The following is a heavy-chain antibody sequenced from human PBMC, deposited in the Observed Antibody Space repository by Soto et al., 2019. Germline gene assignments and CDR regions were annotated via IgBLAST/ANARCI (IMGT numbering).Heavy chain of an antibody. CDR3: TRDFTDDILTGYHTIYYYYGMDV. V-gene: IGHV3-49*03. CDR2: IRSKAYGGTT. CDR1: GFTFGDYA. D-gene: IGHD3-9*01. Sequence: GGSLRLSCTASGFTFGDYAMSWFRQAPGKGLEWVGFIRSKAYGGTTEYAASVKGRFTISRDDSKSIAYLQMNSLKTEDTAVYYCTRDFTDDILTGYHTIYYYYGMDVWGQGTTVTVSS. J-gene: IGHJ6*02.